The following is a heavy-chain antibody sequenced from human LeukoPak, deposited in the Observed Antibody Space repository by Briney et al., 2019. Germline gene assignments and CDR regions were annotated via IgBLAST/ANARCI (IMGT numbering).Heavy chain of an antibody. CDR2: INGNGEKI. J-gene: IGHJ4*02. CDR3: AKVAVPAAISYFDY. CDR1: GFDFSGYA. Sequence: GGSLRLSCVASGFDFSGYAMSWVRQAPGKGLEWVSGINGNGEKIYHADSVKGRFTISRDNSKNTLYLQMNSLRADDTAVYYCAKVAVPAAISYFDYWGQGTLVTVSS. V-gene: IGHV3-23*01. D-gene: IGHD2-2*02.